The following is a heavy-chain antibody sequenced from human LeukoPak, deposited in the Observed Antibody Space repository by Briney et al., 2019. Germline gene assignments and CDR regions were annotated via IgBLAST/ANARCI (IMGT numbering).Heavy chain of an antibody. Sequence: KPSETLSLTCIVSGGSMSSGTYYWSWIRQPPGKGLEWIGYMYHSGSTYYNPSLKSRVTISVDMSKNQFSLKLSSLTAADTAVYYCARAGGAVAGTIFDYWGQGALVTVSS. CDR1: GGSMSSGTYY. J-gene: IGHJ4*02. CDR3: ARAGGAVAGTIFDY. CDR2: MYHSGST. V-gene: IGHV4-30-2*01. D-gene: IGHD6-19*01.